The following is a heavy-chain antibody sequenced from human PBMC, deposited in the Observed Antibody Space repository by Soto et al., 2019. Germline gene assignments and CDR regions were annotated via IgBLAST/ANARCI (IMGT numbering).Heavy chain of an antibody. CDR3: ERLAGTRDPSYYFDY. Sequence: GESLKISCKGSGYSFTSYWIGWVRQMPGKGLEWMGIIYPGDSDTRYSPSFQRQVTISADKSISTAYLQWSSLKASDTAMYYCERLAGTRDPSYYFDYWGQGTLVTVSS. D-gene: IGHD6-13*01. CDR1: GYSFTSYW. CDR2: IYPGDSDT. V-gene: IGHV5-51*01. J-gene: IGHJ4*02.